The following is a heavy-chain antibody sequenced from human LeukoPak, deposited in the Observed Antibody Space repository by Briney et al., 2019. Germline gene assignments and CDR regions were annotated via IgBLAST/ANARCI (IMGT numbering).Heavy chain of an antibody. Sequence: PSETLSLTCTVSGGSISSYYWSWIRQPPGKGLEWIGYIYYSGSTNYNPSLKSRVTISVDTSKNQFSLKLSSVTAADTAVYYCARGSRSPKSGLSYWGQGTLVTVSS. J-gene: IGHJ4*02. CDR2: IYYSGST. CDR1: GGSISSYY. V-gene: IGHV4-59*12. D-gene: IGHD3/OR15-3a*01. CDR3: ARGSRSPKSGLSY.